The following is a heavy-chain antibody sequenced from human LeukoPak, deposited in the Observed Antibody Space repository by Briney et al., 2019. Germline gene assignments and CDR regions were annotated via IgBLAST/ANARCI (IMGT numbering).Heavy chain of an antibody. CDR2: IFYSGST. CDR3: ARDVFMITFGGVIASY. Sequence: SETLSLTCTVSSGSISTSNYYWGWVRQPPGKALEWIGNIFYSGSTYYSPSLKSRVTISLDTSRNQFSLKLNSVTAADTAVYYCARDVFMITFGGVIASYWGQGTLVTVSS. D-gene: IGHD3-16*02. V-gene: IGHV4-39*07. J-gene: IGHJ4*02. CDR1: SGSISTSNYY.